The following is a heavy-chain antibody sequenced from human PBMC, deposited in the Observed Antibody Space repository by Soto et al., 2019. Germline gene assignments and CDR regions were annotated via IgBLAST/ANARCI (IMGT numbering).Heavy chain of an antibody. CDR2: ISYDGSNK. V-gene: IGHV3-30*03. Sequence: GGSLRLSCAASGFTFSSYGMHWVRQAPGKGLEWVAVISYDGSNKYYADSVKGRFTISRDNAKNTLYLQMNSLRAEDTAVYYCARDYSSYGPFDYWGQGILVTVSS. D-gene: IGHD5-18*01. CDR1: GFTFSSYG. CDR3: ARDYSSYGPFDY. J-gene: IGHJ4*02.